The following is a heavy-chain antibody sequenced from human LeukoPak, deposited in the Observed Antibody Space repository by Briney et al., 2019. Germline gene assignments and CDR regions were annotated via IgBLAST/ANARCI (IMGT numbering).Heavy chain of an antibody. J-gene: IGHJ4*02. V-gene: IGHV1-24*01. D-gene: IGHD3-22*01. Sequence: APVKVSCKVSGYTLTELSMHWVRQAPGKGLEWMGGFDPEDGETIYAQKFQGRVTMTEDTSTDTAYMELSSLRSEDTAVYYCATSHSLSSGYSYWGQGTLVTVSS. CDR3: ATSHSLSSGYSY. CDR1: GYTLTELS. CDR2: FDPEDGET.